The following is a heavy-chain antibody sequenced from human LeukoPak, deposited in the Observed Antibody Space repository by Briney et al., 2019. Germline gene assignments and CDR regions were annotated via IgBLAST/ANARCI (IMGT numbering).Heavy chain of an antibody. Sequence: GGSLRLSCAASGFTFSSSAMSWVRQAPGKGLEWVSGISGSGGSTYCADSVKGRFTISRDNSKSTLYLQMNSLRAEDTAVYYCGKIGPHYYGSGGGAFDIWGQGTMVTVSS. D-gene: IGHD3-10*01. CDR2: ISGSGGST. CDR1: GFTFSSSA. J-gene: IGHJ3*02. CDR3: GKIGPHYYGSGGGAFDI. V-gene: IGHV3-23*01.